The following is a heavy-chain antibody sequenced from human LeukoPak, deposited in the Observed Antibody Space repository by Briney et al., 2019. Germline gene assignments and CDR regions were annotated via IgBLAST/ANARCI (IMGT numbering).Heavy chain of an antibody. V-gene: IGHV3-53*01. Sequence: GGSLRLSCAASGFTVSSNYMSWVRQAPGEGLEWVSVIYSGGSTYYADSVKGRFTISRDNSKNTLYLQMSSLRAEDTAVYYCAREPIAAAGTRGDYWGQGTLVTVSS. CDR2: IYSGGST. CDR1: GFTVSSNY. CDR3: AREPIAAAGTRGDY. J-gene: IGHJ4*02. D-gene: IGHD6-13*01.